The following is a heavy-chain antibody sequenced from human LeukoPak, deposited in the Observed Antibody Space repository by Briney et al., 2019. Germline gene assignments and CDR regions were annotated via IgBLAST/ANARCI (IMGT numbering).Heavy chain of an antibody. Sequence: GGSLRLSCSASGFIFSSYSMHWVRQPPGKGLEYVSAISGNGGSTYYADSVKDRFTISRDNSRNTMYLRMSSLRPEDTAVYYCVRDSHPGDLSLVDYWGQGTLVTVSS. CDR3: VRDSHPGDLSLVDY. J-gene: IGHJ4*02. D-gene: IGHD3-16*02. V-gene: IGHV3-64D*06. CDR1: GFIFSSYS. CDR2: ISGNGGST.